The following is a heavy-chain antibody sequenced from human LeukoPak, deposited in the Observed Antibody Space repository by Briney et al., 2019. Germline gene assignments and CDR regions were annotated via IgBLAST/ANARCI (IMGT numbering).Heavy chain of an antibody. J-gene: IGHJ5*02. CDR2: IYTSGST. Sequence: SQALSLTCTVSGGSISSGSYYWSWIRQPAGKGLEWIGRIYTSGSTNYNPSLKSRVTISVDTSKNQFSLKLSSVTAADTAVYYCARDRDYYDIPQGWFDPWGQGTLVTVSS. D-gene: IGHD3-22*01. CDR1: GGSISSGSYY. CDR3: ARDRDYYDIPQGWFDP. V-gene: IGHV4-61*02.